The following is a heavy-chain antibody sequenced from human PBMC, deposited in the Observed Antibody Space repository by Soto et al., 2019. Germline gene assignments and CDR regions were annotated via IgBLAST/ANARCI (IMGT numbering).Heavy chain of an antibody. Sequence: QVHLVESGGRVVQPGGALRLSCGASGVTFRDYNMFWVRQAPGKGRERVALITYDADYQYYGDSVKGRFTNSRDKSQSTLSLQLTGLRADDTAVYYCAKDRRYYYDIETHYGLDVWGQGTTVSVSS. CDR2: ITYDADYQ. V-gene: IGHV3-30*18. D-gene: IGHD3-22*01. J-gene: IGHJ6*02. CDR3: AKDRRYYYDIETHYGLDV. CDR1: GVTFRDYN.